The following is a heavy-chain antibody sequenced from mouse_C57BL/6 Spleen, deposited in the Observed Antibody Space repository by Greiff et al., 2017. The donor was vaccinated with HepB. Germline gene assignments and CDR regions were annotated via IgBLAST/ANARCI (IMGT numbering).Heavy chain of an antibody. J-gene: IGHJ1*03. D-gene: IGHD1-1*01. Sequence: DVKLVESGGGLVQPGGSLKLSCAASGFTFSDYYMYWVRQTPEKRLEWVAYISNGGGSTYYPDTVKGRFTISRDNAKNTLYLQMSRLKSEDTAMYYCARHSYGSSYWYFDVWGTGTTVTVSS. CDR3: ARHSYGSSYWYFDV. CDR1: GFTFSDYY. V-gene: IGHV5-12*01. CDR2: ISNGGGST.